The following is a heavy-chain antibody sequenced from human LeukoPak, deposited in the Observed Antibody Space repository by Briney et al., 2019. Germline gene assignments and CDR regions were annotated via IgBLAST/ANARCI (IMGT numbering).Heavy chain of an antibody. Sequence: SETLSLTFTVSGGSITNYYWSWIRQPAGKGREWIGRIYSSGSTNYNPSLNSRVTMSVDTSKNQFSLKLTSVTAADTAVYYCARTSPKNGAFDLWGQGTMVTVSS. V-gene: IGHV4-4*07. CDR2: IYSSGST. J-gene: IGHJ3*01. D-gene: IGHD2-8*01. CDR3: ARTSPKNGAFDL. CDR1: GGSITNYY.